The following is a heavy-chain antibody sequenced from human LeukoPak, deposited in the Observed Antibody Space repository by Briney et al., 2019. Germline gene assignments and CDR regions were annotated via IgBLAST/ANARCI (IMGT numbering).Heavy chain of an antibody. V-gene: IGHV3-21*06. D-gene: IGHD1-14*01. J-gene: IGHJ3*02. CDR2: ISPSGSDT. CDR1: DFYFNDYI. Sequence: GGSLRLSCEARDFYFNDYIMNWFRQAPGKGPEWVSSISPSGSDTYYRDAVRGRFTISRDRATNSLLLHMSSLRVEDTALYYCARARIKGFRVQGVGPCDMWGPGTMVSVAS. CDR3: ARARIKGFRVQGVGPCDM.